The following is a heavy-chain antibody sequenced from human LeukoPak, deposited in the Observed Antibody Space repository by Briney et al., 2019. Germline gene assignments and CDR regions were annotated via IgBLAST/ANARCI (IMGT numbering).Heavy chain of an antibody. Sequence: PXGSLRLSCVGSGLNFNTYDLTWVRQAPGKGLEWVALFGTRHTHIFYADSVEGRFAISRDNSKNAVYLQMNSLRVEDAAVYYCAARLPLYGMDVWGQGTTVTVSS. CDR1: GLNFNTYD. CDR3: AARLPLYGMDV. V-gene: IGHV3-23*01. J-gene: IGHJ6*02. CDR2: FGTRHTHI. D-gene: IGHD2-21*02.